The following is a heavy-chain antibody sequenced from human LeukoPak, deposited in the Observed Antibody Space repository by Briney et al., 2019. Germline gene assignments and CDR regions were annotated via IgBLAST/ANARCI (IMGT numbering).Heavy chain of an antibody. CDR3: ARENYCSGGSCYSDY. V-gene: IGHV4-59*12. D-gene: IGHD2-15*01. Sequence: SETLSLTCTVSGGSISSYYWSWIRQPPGKGLEWIGYIYYSGSTNYNPSLKGRVTISVDTSKNQFSLKLSSVTAADTAVYYCARENYCSGGSCYSDYWGQGTLVTVSS. J-gene: IGHJ4*02. CDR1: GGSISSYY. CDR2: IYYSGST.